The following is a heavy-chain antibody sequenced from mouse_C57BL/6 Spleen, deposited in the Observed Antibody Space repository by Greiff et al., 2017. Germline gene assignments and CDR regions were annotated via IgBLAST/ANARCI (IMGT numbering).Heavy chain of an antibody. CDR1: GYTFTSYW. D-gene: IGHD1-1*01. J-gene: IGHJ4*01. CDR3: ARSGYYGSSYYAMDY. Sequence: VQLQQSGAELVKPGASVKMSCKASGYTFTSYWITWVKQRPGQGLEWIGDIYPGSGSTNYNEKFKSKATLTVDTSSSTAYMQLSSLTSEDSAVYYCARSGYYGSSYYAMDYWGQGTSVTVAS. V-gene: IGHV1-55*01. CDR2: IYPGSGST.